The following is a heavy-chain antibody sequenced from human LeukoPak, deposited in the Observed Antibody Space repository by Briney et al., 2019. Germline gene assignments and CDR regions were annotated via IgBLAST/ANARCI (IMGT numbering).Heavy chain of an antibody. J-gene: IGHJ4*02. D-gene: IGHD6-19*01. CDR2: INSDASVT. V-gene: IGHV3-74*01. CDR3: ARVTAVAGTSVGVDA. CDR1: GFTFSNYW. Sequence: PGGSLRLSCAASGFTFSNYWMHWVRQTPGKGLVWVSRINSDASVTTYADSVKGRFTISRDNAKNTLYLQMNSLRAEDTAVYHCARVTAVAGTSVGVDAWGQGILVTV.